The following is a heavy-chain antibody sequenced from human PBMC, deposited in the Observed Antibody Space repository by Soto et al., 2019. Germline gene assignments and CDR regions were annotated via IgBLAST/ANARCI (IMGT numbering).Heavy chain of an antibody. D-gene: IGHD6-13*01. V-gene: IGHV4-34*01. CDR2: INHSGST. Sequence: SETLSLTCAVYGGSFSGYYWSWIRQPPGKGLEWIGEINHSGSTNYNPSLKSRVTISVDTSKNQFSLKLSSVTAAGTAVYYCARGEQQLLMLNWFDPWGQGTLVTVSS. J-gene: IGHJ5*02. CDR1: GGSFSGYY. CDR3: ARGEQQLLMLNWFDP.